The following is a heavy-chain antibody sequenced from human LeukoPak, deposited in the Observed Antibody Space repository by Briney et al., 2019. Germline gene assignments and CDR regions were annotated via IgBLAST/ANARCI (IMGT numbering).Heavy chain of an antibody. J-gene: IGHJ5*02. V-gene: IGHV3-30*02. D-gene: IGHD3-10*01. Sequence: GGSLRLSCAASGFTFSNFGIHWVRQAPGKGLEWVAFIRYDGSNKYYADSVKGRFTISRDNSKNTLYLQMNSLRVEDSAVYYCAKPLYFGESLNWFDPWGQGTLVTVSS. CDR1: GFTFSNFG. CDR3: AKPLYFGESLNWFDP. CDR2: IRYDGSNK.